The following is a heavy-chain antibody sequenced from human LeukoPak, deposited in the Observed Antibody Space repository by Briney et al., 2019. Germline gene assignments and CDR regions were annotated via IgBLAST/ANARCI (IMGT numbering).Heavy chain of an antibody. CDR3: ARAVSYGSGSYGY. D-gene: IGHD3-10*01. CDR1: GFTFSDYY. J-gene: IGHJ4*02. CDR2: ISSSSSTI. V-gene: IGHV3-11*04. Sequence: GGSLRLSCAASGFTFSDYYMSWIRQAPGKGLEWVSYISSSSSTIYYADSVKGRFTISRDNAKNSLYLQMNSLRDEDTAVYYCARAVSYGSGSYGYWGQGTLVTVSS.